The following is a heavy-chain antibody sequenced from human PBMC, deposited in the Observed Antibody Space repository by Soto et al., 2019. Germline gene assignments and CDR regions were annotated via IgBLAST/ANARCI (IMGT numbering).Heavy chain of an antibody. CDR3: ARSFNWNYVLDS. J-gene: IGHJ4*02. V-gene: IGHV3-30*04. Sequence: QVQLVESGGGVVQPGRSLRLSCAASGFTFSTYAMHWVRQAPGKGLEWVAIISYDRSNKYYADSVKGRFTISRDNSNNTRSLQMNSLRAEDTAVYYCARSFNWNYVLDSWGQGTLVTVSS. CDR2: ISYDRSNK. CDR1: GFTFSTYA. D-gene: IGHD1-7*01.